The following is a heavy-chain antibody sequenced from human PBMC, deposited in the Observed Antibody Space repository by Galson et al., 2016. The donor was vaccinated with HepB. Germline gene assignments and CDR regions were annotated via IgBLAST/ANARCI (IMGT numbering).Heavy chain of an antibody. CDR1: GVTFSSHN. V-gene: IGHV3-21*01. J-gene: IGHJ5*02. CDR3: AKDSSFEP. Sequence: SLRLSCAASGVTFSSHNMNWVRQAPGKGLEWVSSITPESTYIYYADSVKGRFTISRDDGKNSLSLQMTSLRAEDTAVYYCAKDSSFEPWGQGTLVTVSS. CDR2: ITPESTYI.